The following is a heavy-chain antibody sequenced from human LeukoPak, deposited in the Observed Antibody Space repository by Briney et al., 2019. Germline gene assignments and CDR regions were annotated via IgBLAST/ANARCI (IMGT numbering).Heavy chain of an antibody. Sequence: GGSLRLSCAAPGFTFSSYSMNWVRQAPGKGLEWVSCISSSSSTIYYADSVKGRFTISRDNAKNSLYLQMNSLRAEDTAVYYCARDSLYYYDSSGYYQYYFDYWGQGTLVTVFS. CDR2: ISSSSSTI. CDR1: GFTFSSYS. D-gene: IGHD3-22*01. CDR3: ARDSLYYYDSSGYYQYYFDY. J-gene: IGHJ4*02. V-gene: IGHV3-48*01.